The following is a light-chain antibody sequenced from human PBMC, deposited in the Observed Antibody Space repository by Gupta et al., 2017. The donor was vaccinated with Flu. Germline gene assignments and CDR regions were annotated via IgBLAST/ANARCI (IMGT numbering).Light chain of an antibody. CDR1: SSNIGSNT. CDR3: ATWDDSLLGPV. Sequence: QSVLTQPPSASGTPGQRVTLSCSGSSSNIGSNTVNWYQQHPGTAPKLLIYTNDQRPSGVPDRFSASKSGTSASLAVSGLQSEDEADYYCATWDDSLLGPVFGGGTKLTVL. V-gene: IGLV1-44*01. CDR2: TND. J-gene: IGLJ3*02.